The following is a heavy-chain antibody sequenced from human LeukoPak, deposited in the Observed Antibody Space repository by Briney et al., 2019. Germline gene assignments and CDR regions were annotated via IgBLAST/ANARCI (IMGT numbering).Heavy chain of an antibody. V-gene: IGHV4-38-2*02. CDR1: GYSISSGYY. CDR3: ARDRWVGITMVRGLDY. D-gene: IGHD3-10*01. Sequence: SETLSLTCTVSGYSISSGYYWGWIRQPPGKGLEWIGSIYYSGSTYYNPSLKSRVTISVDTSKNRFSQKLSSVTAADTAVYYCARDRWVGITMVRGLDYWGQGTLVTVSS. CDR2: IYYSGST. J-gene: IGHJ4*02.